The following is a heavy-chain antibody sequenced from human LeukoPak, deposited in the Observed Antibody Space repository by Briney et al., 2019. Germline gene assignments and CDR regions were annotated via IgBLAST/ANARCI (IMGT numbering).Heavy chain of an antibody. CDR1: GFTFSSYG. Sequence: GGSLRLSCAASGFTFSSYGMHWDRQAPGKGLEWVAVISYDGSNKYYADSVKGRFTISRDNSKNTLYLQMNSLRAEDTAVYYCAKSSEEQWLVPFDYWGQGTLVTVSS. J-gene: IGHJ4*02. CDR3: AKSSEEQWLVPFDY. CDR2: ISYDGSNK. D-gene: IGHD6-19*01. V-gene: IGHV3-30*18.